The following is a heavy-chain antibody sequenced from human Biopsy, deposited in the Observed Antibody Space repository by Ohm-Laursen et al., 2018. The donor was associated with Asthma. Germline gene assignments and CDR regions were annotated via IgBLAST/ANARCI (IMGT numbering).Heavy chain of an antibody. J-gene: IGHJ4*02. Sequence: ASVKVSCKSLGGTFNTYVIGWVRQAPGPGLECMGGINSVFGTTTYPQKFQDRVTITADDSTRTVYMELSSLRSEDSAVYYCARKAGSCISRTCYSLDFWGQGTLVTVSS. D-gene: IGHD2-2*01. CDR2: INSVFGTT. CDR1: GGTFNTYV. V-gene: IGHV1-69*13. CDR3: ARKAGSCISRTCYSLDF.